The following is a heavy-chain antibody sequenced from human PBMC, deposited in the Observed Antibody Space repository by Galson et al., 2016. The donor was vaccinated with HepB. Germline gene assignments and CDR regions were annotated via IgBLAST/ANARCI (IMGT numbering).Heavy chain of an antibody. CDR2: KSSSKSYA. CDR1: GYTFSSYG. D-gene: IGHD2-2*02. V-gene: IGHV1-18*01. J-gene: IGHJ4*02. CDR3: ARDPYCETTNCHNSPNLYYFDS. Sequence: SVKVSCKASGYTFSSYGITWVRQAPGQGLEWMGWKSSSKSYANYAQNFQGRVTMTTDTSTNTAYMELRSLRSDDTAVCYCARDPYCETTNCHNSPNLYYFDSWGQGTLVTVSS.